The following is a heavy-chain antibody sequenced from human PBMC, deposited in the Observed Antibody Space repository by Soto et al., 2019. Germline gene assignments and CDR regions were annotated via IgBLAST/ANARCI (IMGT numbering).Heavy chain of an antibody. CDR3: ARARRDIVATPYYYYYGMDV. CDR1: WFTVSSNY. Sequence: VGSLRLSCAASWFTVSSNYMSWVRQAPGKGLEWVSVIYSGGSTYYADSVKGRFTISRDNSKNTLYLQMNSLRAEDTAVYYCARARRDIVATPYYYYYGMDVWGQGTTVTVSS. CDR2: IYSGGST. J-gene: IGHJ6*02. D-gene: IGHD5-12*01. V-gene: IGHV3-53*01.